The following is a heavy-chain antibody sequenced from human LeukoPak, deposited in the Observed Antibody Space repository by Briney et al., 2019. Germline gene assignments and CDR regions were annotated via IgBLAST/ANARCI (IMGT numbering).Heavy chain of an antibody. D-gene: IGHD3-22*01. CDR2: ISAYNGNT. Sequence: GASVKVSCKASGYTFTSYGISWVRQAPGQGLEWMGWISAYNGNTNYAQKLQGRVTMTTDTSTSTVYMELSSLRSEDTAVYYCARSETYYYDSSGYCIDYWGQGTLVTVSS. J-gene: IGHJ4*02. V-gene: IGHV1-18*01. CDR3: ARSETYYYDSSGYCIDY. CDR1: GYTFTSYG.